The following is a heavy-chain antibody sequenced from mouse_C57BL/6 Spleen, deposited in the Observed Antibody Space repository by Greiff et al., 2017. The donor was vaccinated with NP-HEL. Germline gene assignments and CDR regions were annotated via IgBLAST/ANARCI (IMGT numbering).Heavy chain of an antibody. V-gene: IGHV1-80*01. CDR2: IYPGDGDT. CDR1: GSAFSSYW. J-gene: IGHJ2*01. Sequence: QVQLQQPGAELVKPGASVKISCKASGSAFSSYWMNWVKQRPGKGLEWIGQIYPGDGDTNYNGKFKGKATLTADKSSSTAYMQLSSLTSEDSAVDFCARWDYDYDGYYFDYWGQGTTLTVSS. D-gene: IGHD2-4*01. CDR3: ARWDYDYDGYYFDY.